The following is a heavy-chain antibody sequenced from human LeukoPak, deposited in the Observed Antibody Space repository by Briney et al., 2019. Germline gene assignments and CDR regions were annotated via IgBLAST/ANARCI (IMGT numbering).Heavy chain of an antibody. CDR1: GGSISSGSYY. CDR2: IYYSGST. D-gene: IGHD6-13*01. CDR3: ARVTAAAGTDY. Sequence: PSETLSLTCTVSGGSISSGSYYWGWTRQPPGKGLEWIGSIYYSGSTYYNPSLKSRVTISVDTSKNQFSLKLSSVTAADTAVYYCARVTAAAGTDYWGQGTLVTVSS. V-gene: IGHV4-39*07. J-gene: IGHJ4*02.